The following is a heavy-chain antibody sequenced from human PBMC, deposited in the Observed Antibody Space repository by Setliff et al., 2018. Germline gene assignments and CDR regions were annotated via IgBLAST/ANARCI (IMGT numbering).Heavy chain of an antibody. CDR1: GYTFAGYY. D-gene: IGHD3-10*01. Sequence: ASVKVSCKASGYTFAGYYMHWVRQAPGQGLEWMGWINPNSGGANYAQKFQGRVTMTRDTSISTGYMELSRLRSDDTAVYYCARDLSCCFGEFAFDIWGQGTMVTVSS. CDR2: INPNSGGA. J-gene: IGHJ3*02. CDR3: ARDLSCCFGEFAFDI. V-gene: IGHV1-2*02.